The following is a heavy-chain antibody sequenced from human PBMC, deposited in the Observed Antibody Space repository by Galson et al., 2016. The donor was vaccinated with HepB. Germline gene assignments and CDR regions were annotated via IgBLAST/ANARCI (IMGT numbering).Heavy chain of an antibody. Sequence: SVKVSCKAPGYTFTGYYMHWVRQAPGQGLEWMGWINPNSGETNYPQRFQGRLTMTRDTSISTAYMEVSSLRSDDTAVYYCATLAYGDAPHDFWGQGTLVTVSS. CDR2: INPNSGET. D-gene: IGHD4-17*01. CDR1: GYTFTGYY. V-gene: IGHV1-2*02. J-gene: IGHJ4*02. CDR3: ATLAYGDAPHDF.